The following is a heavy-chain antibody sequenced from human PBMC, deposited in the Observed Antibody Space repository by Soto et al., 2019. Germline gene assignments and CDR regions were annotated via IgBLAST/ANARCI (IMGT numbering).Heavy chain of an antibody. Sequence: SETLSLTCAVSGGSISNYYWSWIRQPAGKGLEWIGRIYTTGSPNHNPSLHSRVTMPVDTSKNQCSLKLMSVTAADTAVYYCVRFSNWFDPWGQGTLVTVSS. J-gene: IGHJ5*02. V-gene: IGHV4-4*07. CDR1: GGSISNYY. CDR2: IYTTGSP. CDR3: VRFSNWFDP.